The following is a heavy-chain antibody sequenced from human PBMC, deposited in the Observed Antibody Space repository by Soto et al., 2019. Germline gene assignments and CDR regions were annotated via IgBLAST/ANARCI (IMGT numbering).Heavy chain of an antibody. CDR1: GFTFSSSR. CDR2: ISSSSDYM. CDR3: AKDLVTMSP. Sequence: GGSLRLSCVASGFTFSSSRMNWVRQAPGKGLEWVSFISSSSDYMYYADSVKGRFTVSRDNAKNSLYLQMDSLRAEDTAVYYCAKDLVTMSPGGQGTLVTVSS. D-gene: IGHD3-22*01. J-gene: IGHJ1*01. V-gene: IGHV3-21*04.